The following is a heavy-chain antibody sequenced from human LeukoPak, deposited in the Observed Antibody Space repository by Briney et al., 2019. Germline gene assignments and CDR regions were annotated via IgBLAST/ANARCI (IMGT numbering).Heavy chain of an antibody. CDR1: GGSISSYY. Sequence: SETLSLTCTVSGGSISSYYWSWIRQPPGKGLEWIGYIYYSGSTNYNPSLKSRVTISVDTSRSQFSLKLSSVTAADTAVYYCARGNDFSDAFGIWGQGTMVTVSS. J-gene: IGHJ3*02. CDR2: IYYSGST. D-gene: IGHD3-3*01. CDR3: ARGNDFSDAFGI. V-gene: IGHV4-59*01.